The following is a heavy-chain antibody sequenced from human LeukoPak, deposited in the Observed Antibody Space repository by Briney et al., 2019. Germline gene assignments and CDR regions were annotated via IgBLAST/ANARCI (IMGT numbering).Heavy chain of an antibody. CDR1: GYTFTDYY. Sequence: GASVKVSCKASGYTFTDYYMHWVRQAPGQGLEWMGWLNPNSGDTNYAQKFQGRVSMTRDTSISTAYMDLSDLRSDDTAVYYCARGRNKEMTTMSGGSEYLGQGTLVTVSS. CDR3: ARGRNKEMTTMSGGSEY. CDR2: LNPNSGDT. J-gene: IGHJ4*02. V-gene: IGHV1-2*02. D-gene: IGHD5-24*01.